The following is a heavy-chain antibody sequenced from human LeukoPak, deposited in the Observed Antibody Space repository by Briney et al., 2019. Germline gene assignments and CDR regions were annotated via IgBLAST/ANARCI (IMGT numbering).Heavy chain of an antibody. D-gene: IGHD6-13*01. CDR1: GYTFTSYY. V-gene: IGHV1-46*01. Sequence: VSVKVSCKASGYTFTSYYMHWVRQAPGQGLEWMGIINPSGGSTSYAQKFQGRVTMTRDTSTNTVYMELSSLRSEDTAVYYCAREALAAGTQFDYWGQGTLVTVSS. J-gene: IGHJ4*02. CDR3: AREALAAGTQFDY. CDR2: INPSGGST.